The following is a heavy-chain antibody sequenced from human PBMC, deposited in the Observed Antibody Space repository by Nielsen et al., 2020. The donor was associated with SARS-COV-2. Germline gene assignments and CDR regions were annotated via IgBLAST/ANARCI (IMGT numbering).Heavy chain of an antibody. CDR3: AKMSPPGIAVGTAEYFQH. V-gene: IGHV3-23*01. CDR2: ISGSGGRT. J-gene: IGHJ1*01. CDR1: GFIFSSYA. D-gene: IGHD6-19*01. Sequence: GALKISCTASGFIFSSYAMSWVRQAPGKGLEWVSAISGSGGRTYYADSVKGRFTISRDKSKNTLYVLMNSLRAEDTAVYYCAKMSPPGIAVGTAEYFQHWGQGTLVTVSS.